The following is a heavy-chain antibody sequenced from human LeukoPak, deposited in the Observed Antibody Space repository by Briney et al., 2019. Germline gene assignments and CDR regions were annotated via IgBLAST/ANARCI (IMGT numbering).Heavy chain of an antibody. CDR2: IRYDGRNQ. CDR1: GFTFSNYD. D-gene: IGHD4-11*01. J-gene: IGHJ4*02. V-gene: IGHV3-30*02. Sequence: GGSPRLSCAASGFTFSNYDMHWVRQAPGKGLEWLAFIRYDGRNQYYADSVKGRFTISRDNSKNTLDLQMNSLRAEDTAVYYCAKMVFDYSDFHYFGQWGQGALVTVSS. CDR3: AKMVFDYSDFHYFGQ.